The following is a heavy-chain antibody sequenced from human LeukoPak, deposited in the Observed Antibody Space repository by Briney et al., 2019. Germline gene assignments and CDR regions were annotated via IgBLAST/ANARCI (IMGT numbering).Heavy chain of an antibody. Sequence: GGSLRLSCAASGFTFSNYMMHWVRQAPGKGLVWISRIKSDGITITYADSVKGRFTISRDDAKNTLYQQMNSLRAEDTAVYYCLRDLNWSPDQWGQGTLVTVSS. V-gene: IGHV3-74*01. CDR3: LRDLNWSPDQ. D-gene: IGHD1-20*01. CDR2: IKSDGITI. J-gene: IGHJ4*02. CDR1: GFTFSNYM.